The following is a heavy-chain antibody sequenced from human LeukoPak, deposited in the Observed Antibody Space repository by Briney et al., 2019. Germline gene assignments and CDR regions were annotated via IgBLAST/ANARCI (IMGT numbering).Heavy chain of an antibody. CDR3: AKDLAVAGDSFDY. CDR2: ISGSGANT. J-gene: IGHJ4*02. CDR1: GFTFSDYY. D-gene: IGHD6-19*01. Sequence: GGSLRLSCAASGFTFSDYYMSWIRQAPGKGLEWASAISGSGANTYYADSVKVRFTVSRDNSKNTLYLQMNSLRVEDTAVYYCAKDLAVAGDSFDYWGQGTLVTVSS. V-gene: IGHV3-23*01.